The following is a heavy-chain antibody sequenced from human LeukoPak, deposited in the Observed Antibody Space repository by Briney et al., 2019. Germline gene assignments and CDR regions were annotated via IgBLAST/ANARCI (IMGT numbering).Heavy chain of an antibody. CDR3: ARDRYYDILTGYLD. V-gene: IGHV3-48*02. J-gene: IGHJ4*02. Sequence: GGSLRLSCAASGFTFSSYSMNWVRQAPGKGLEWASYISSSSSTIYYADSVKGRFTISRDNAKNSLYLQMNSLRDEDTAVYYCARDRYYDILTGYLDWGQETLVTVSS. CDR1: GFTFSSYS. CDR2: ISSSSSTI. D-gene: IGHD3-9*01.